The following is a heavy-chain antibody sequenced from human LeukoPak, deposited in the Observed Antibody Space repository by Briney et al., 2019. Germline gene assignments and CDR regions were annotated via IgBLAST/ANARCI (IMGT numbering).Heavy chain of an antibody. CDR3: AKDNTYRSSFSFDY. Sequence: GGSLRLSCAASGFTFDDYAMHWVRQAPGKGLEWVSGISWNSGSIGYADSVKGRFTISRDNAKNSLYLQMNSLRAEDTALYYCAKDNTYRSSFSFDYWGQGTLVTVSS. CDR1: GFTFDDYA. D-gene: IGHD6-6*01. CDR2: ISWNSGSI. V-gene: IGHV3-9*01. J-gene: IGHJ4*02.